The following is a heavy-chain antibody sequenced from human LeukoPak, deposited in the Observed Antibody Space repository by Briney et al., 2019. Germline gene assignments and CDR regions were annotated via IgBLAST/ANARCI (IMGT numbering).Heavy chain of an antibody. V-gene: IGHV1-69*13. CDR3: EAAGGSNWYIY. Sequence: SVKVSCTASGDNFNNYVISWVRQAPGQGLEWMGGIIPVFGTVKYAQKFQGRVTITADESTSTAYMELDSLKSSDTALYFCEAAGGSNWYIYGGKGTRVTVSS. CDR2: IIPVFGTV. CDR1: GDNFNNYV. D-gene: IGHD6-13*01. J-gene: IGHJ4*02.